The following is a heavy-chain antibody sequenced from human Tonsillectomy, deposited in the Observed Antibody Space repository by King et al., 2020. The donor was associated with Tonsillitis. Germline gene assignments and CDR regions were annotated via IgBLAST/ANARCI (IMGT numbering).Heavy chain of an antibody. CDR1: GFTVSSNY. Sequence: DVQLVESGGGLIQPGGSLRLSCAVSGFTVSSNYMSWVRQAPRKGLEWVSVVYSDGRTFNADSVKGRFTISRDNSKNTVYLQMNSLRAEDTAVYYCARVLWGAAFDIWGQGTMVIVSS. J-gene: IGHJ3*02. CDR2: VYSDGRT. V-gene: IGHV3-53*01. CDR3: ARVLWGAAFDI. D-gene: IGHD3-10*01.